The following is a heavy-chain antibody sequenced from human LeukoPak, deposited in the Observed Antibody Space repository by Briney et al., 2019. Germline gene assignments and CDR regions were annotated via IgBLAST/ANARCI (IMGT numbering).Heavy chain of an antibody. CDR2: IFIGDSTI. V-gene: IGHV3-11*01. Sequence: GGSLRLSCAASGFTFSDYYMSWIRQAPGKAPEWVSYIFIGDSTIYYADSVKGRFTISRDNSKNSLYLQMNSLRAEDTAVYYCARCAYDSSGYYSFDQWGQGTLVTVSS. CDR3: ARCAYDSSGYYSFDQ. D-gene: IGHD3-22*01. CDR1: GFTFSDYY. J-gene: IGHJ4*02.